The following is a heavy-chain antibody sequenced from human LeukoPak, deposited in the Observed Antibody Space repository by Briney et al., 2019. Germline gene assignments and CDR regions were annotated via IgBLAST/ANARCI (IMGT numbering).Heavy chain of an antibody. CDR2: IWCDGSNK. D-gene: IGHD6-6*01. V-gene: IGHV3-33*01. CDR3: ARGALEYSSSSYYYYMDV. CDR1: GFTFSSYG. Sequence: GGSLRLSCAASGFTFSSYGMHWVRQAPGKGLEWVAVIWCDGSNKYYADSVKGRFTISRDNSKNTLYLQMNSLRAEDTAVYYCARGALEYSSSSYYYYMDVWGKGTTVTVSS. J-gene: IGHJ6*03.